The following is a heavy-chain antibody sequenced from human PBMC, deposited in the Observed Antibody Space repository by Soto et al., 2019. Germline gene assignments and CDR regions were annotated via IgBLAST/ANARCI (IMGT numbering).Heavy chain of an antibody. V-gene: IGHV3-30-3*01. CDR3: AKDRPWYYYDSSGSQDY. D-gene: IGHD3-22*01. J-gene: IGHJ4*02. CDR2: ISYDGSNE. Sequence: PGGSLRLSCAASGFTFNNYAMHWVRQAPGKGLEWVAVISYDGSNEYYADSVKGRFTISRGNSKNTLYLQMNSLRAEDTAVYYCAKDRPWYYYDSSGSQDYWGQGTLVTVSS. CDR1: GFTFNNYA.